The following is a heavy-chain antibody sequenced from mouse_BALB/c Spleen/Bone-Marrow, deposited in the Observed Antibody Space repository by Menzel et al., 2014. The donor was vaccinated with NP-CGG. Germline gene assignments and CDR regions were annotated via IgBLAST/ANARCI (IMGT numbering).Heavy chain of an antibody. CDR3: ARSRGYDVGPFAS. V-gene: IGHV1-54*01. Sequence: QVQLQQPGAELVRPGTSVKVSCKASGYAFTNYLIEWVKQRPGQGLEWIGVINPGSGSSNYNENFKGKATLTADRSSSTAYMLLSSLTSDDSAVYFCARSRGYDVGPFASWGQGTLVTVSA. J-gene: IGHJ3*01. CDR2: INPGSGSS. D-gene: IGHD2-2*01. CDR1: GYAFTNYL.